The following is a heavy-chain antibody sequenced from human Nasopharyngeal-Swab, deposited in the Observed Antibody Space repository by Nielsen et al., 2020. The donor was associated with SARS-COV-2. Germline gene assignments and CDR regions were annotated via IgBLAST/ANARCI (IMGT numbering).Heavy chain of an antibody. J-gene: IGHJ5*02. CDR2: IDQDGSED. CDR3: ATDGSGYPT. Sequence: GESLKISCAVSGFTFSSYAMSWVRQAPGKGLEWVANIDQDGSEDYYVDSVKDRFTISRDNAKNSLYLQMNSLTAEDTAVYYCATDGSGYPTWGQGTLVTVSS. D-gene: IGHD3-3*01. V-gene: IGHV3-7*01. CDR1: GFTFSSYA.